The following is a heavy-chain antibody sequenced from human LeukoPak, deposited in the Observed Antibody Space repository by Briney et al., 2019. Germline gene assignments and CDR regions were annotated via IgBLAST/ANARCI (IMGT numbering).Heavy chain of an antibody. V-gene: IGHV1-2*02. D-gene: IGHD4-23*01. J-gene: IGHJ3*02. CDR3: AGTSLGNHDAFDI. CDR1: GYTFTGYY. CDR2: INPNSGGT. Sequence: ASVKVSCKASGYTFTGYYMHWVRQAPGQGLEWMGWINPNSGGTNYAQKFQGRVTMTRDTSISTAYMELSRLRSDDTAVYYCAGTSLGNHDAFDIWGQGTMVTVSS.